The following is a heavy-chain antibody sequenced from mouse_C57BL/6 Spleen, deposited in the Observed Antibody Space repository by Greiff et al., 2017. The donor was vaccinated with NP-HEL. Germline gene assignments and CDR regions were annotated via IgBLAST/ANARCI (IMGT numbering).Heavy chain of an antibody. CDR3: ARAGYYGSSYHWWYFDV. J-gene: IGHJ1*03. V-gene: IGHV5-16*01. Sequence: EVMLVESEGGLVQPGSSMKLSCTASGFTFSDYYMAWVRQVPEKGLEWVANINYDGSSTYYLDSLKSRFIISRDNAKNILYLQMSSLKSEDTATYYCARAGYYGSSYHWWYFDVWGTGTTVTVSS. CDR1: GFTFSDYY. D-gene: IGHD1-1*01. CDR2: INYDGSST.